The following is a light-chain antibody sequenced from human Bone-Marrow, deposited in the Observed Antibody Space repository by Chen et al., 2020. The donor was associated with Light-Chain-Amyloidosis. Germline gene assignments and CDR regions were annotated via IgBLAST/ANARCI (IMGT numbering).Light chain of an antibody. CDR2: KDT. CDR1: ALPNQY. CDR3: QAVDSDGADRV. Sequence: SHKLRQAPSMSLVPVQTARITGSGDALPNQYVYWYQQKPGQAPVLIIYKDTERPSGIPERFSGSSAGTTVTLTISGVQAEDEADYYCQAVDSDGADRVFGGGTKLTV. J-gene: IGLJ3*02. V-gene: IGLV3-25*03.